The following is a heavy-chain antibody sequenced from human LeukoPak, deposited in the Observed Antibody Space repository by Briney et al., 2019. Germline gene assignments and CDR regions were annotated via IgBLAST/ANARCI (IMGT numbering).Heavy chain of an antibody. CDR1: GGSFSAYY. D-gene: IGHD2-2*01. Sequence: SETLSLTCAVYGGSFSAYYWNWIRQPPGKGLEWIGEINHSGSTNYNPSLKSRVTISVNTSKIQFSLKLSSVTAADTAVCYCARGRGYWSKAYYFDYWGQGTLVTVSS. J-gene: IGHJ4*02. V-gene: IGHV4-34*01. CDR3: ARGRGYWSKAYYFDY. CDR2: INHSGST.